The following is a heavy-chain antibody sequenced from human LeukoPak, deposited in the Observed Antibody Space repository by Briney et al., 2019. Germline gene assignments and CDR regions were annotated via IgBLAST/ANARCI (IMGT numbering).Heavy chain of an antibody. CDR3: ARPTDYGDYGGIRAFDI. V-gene: IGHV3-74*01. D-gene: IGHD4-17*01. Sequence: TGGSLRLSCAASGFTLSSYWMHWVRQAPGKGLVWVSRINSDGSRTSYADSVKGRFTISRDNANNTLYLQMNSLRAEDTAVYYCARPTDYGDYGGIRAFDIWGQGTMVTVSS. CDR2: INSDGSRT. J-gene: IGHJ3*02. CDR1: GFTLSSYW.